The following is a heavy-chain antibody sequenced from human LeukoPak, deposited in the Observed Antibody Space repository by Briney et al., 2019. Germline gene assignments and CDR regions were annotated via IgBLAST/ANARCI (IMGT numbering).Heavy chain of an antibody. D-gene: IGHD2-2*01. CDR2: INPNSGGT. Sequence: ASVKVSCKASGYTFTGYYMHWVRQAPGQGLEWMGWINPNSGGTNYAQKFQGRVTMTRDTSISTAYMELSRLGSDDTAVYYCARDSARLRSSTPLYYFDYWGQGTLVTVSS. CDR3: ARDSARLRSSTPLYYFDY. V-gene: IGHV1-2*02. CDR1: GYTFTGYY. J-gene: IGHJ4*02.